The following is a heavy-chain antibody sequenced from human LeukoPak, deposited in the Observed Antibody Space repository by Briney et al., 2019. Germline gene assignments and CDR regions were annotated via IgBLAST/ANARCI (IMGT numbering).Heavy chain of an antibody. CDR1: GCTFSSYA. CDR2: IIPIFGTA. CDR3: ARDAGDCGGDCYLNWFDP. D-gene: IGHD2-21*01. V-gene: IGHV1-69*13. J-gene: IGHJ5*02. Sequence: SVKVSCKASGCTFSSYAISWVRQAPGQGHEWMGGIIPIFGTANYVQKFQSRVTITADESTSTAYMELSSLRSEDTAVYYCARDAGDCGGDCYLNWFDPWGQGTLVTVSS.